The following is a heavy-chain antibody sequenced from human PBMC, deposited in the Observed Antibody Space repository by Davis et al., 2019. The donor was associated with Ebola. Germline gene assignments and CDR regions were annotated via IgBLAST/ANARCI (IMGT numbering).Heavy chain of an antibody. V-gene: IGHV3-21*06. D-gene: IGHD7-27*01. CDR2: ISSSGGT. Sequence: GESLKISCGASGFTLSSHRMNWVRQAPGKGLEWISSISSSGGTYYADAVKGRFTISRDNSKNSLYLQINSLTADDTALYYCASVRNYWGGYPDYWGRGTLVTVSS. CDR3: ASVRNYWGGYPDY. J-gene: IGHJ4*02. CDR1: GFTLSSHR.